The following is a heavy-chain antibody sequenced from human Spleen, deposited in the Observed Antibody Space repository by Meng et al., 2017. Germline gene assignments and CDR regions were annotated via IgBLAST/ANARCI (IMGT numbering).Heavy chain of an antibody. CDR3: ARHTFSGNPGGIDS. Sequence: QVQLQESGPGLVKPSQTLSLTCPVSGGPISRTGTCGGWIRQPPGKGLEWIGSQCHADDTYYNPSLMGRVTISVDTSKNQVSLKLTSVTAADTSIYYCARHTFSGNPGGIDSWGQGILVTVSS. CDR2: QCHADDT. V-gene: IGHV4-39*01. D-gene: IGHD4-23*01. J-gene: IGHJ4*02. CDR1: GGPISRTGTC.